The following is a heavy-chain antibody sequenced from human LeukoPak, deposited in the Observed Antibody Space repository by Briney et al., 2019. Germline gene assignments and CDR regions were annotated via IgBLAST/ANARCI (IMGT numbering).Heavy chain of an antibody. D-gene: IGHD5-18*01. V-gene: IGHV3-21*01. CDR3: VRADGNYGYVFDF. CDR1: GFTFSSHG. Sequence: PGRSLRLSCAASGFTFSSHGMNWVRQAPGKGLEWVSSISSSSSYIYYADSVKGRFTVSRDNAKNSLSLQMNSLRAEDTSVYYRVRADGNYGYVFDFWGQGTPVTVSS. J-gene: IGHJ4*02. CDR2: ISSSSSYI.